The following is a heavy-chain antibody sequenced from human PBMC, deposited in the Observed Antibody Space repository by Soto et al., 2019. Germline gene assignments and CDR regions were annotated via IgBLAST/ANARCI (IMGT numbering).Heavy chain of an antibody. D-gene: IGHD2-2*01. CDR1: GFTFSDYY. J-gene: IGHJ4*02. CDR2: ISSSSSYT. Sequence: PGGSLRLSCAASGFTFSDYYMSWIRQAPGKGLEWVSYISSSSSYTNYADSVKGRFTISRDNAKNSLYLQMNSLRAEDTAVYYCARHIVVVPAAIPDVNFDYWGQGTLVTAPQ. CDR3: ARHIVVVPAAIPDVNFDY. V-gene: IGHV3-11*06.